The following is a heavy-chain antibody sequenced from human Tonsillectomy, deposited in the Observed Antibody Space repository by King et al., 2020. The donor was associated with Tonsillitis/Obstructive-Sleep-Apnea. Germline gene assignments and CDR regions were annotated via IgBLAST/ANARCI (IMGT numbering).Heavy chain of an antibody. Sequence: VQLQQWGAGLLKPSETLALTCAVYGGSFSGYYWSWIRQPPGKGLGWIGEINHSGSTNYNPSLKSRVTISVDTSKNQFSLKLSSVTAADTAVYYCARGHTAMWYFDYWGQGTLVTVSS. CDR1: GGSFSGYY. D-gene: IGHD5-18*01. J-gene: IGHJ4*02. V-gene: IGHV4-34*01. CDR2: INHSGST. CDR3: ARGHTAMWYFDY.